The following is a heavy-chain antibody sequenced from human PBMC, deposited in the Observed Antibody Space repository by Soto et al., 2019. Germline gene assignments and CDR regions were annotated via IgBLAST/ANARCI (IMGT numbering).Heavy chain of an antibody. CDR3: ASSAAGNYYYGMDV. CDR1: GGTFSRYG. J-gene: IGHJ6*02. CDR2: IIPIFGTT. D-gene: IGHD2-15*01. V-gene: IGHV1-69*12. Sequence: QVQLVQSGAEVKKPGSSVKVSCKASGGTFSRYGISWVRQAPGHGLEWMGGIIPIFGTTNYAQTFQGRVTITADESTSTAYMELSSLRSEDTAVYYCASSAAGNYYYGMDVWGQGTTVTVSS.